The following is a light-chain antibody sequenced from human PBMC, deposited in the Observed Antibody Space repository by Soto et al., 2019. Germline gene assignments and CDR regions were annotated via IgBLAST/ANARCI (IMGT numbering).Light chain of an antibody. V-gene: IGKV3-20*01. J-gene: IGKJ5*01. CDR1: QSIRSER. CDR2: DAS. Sequence: EIVSTQSPDTLSLSPGERATLSCRASQSIRSERLAWYQQKPGQAPRLVIFDASNRASGMPERFSGSGSGTDFTLTIARLEPEDFAVYYCQEYGGAPITFGLGTRLEI. CDR3: QEYGGAPIT.